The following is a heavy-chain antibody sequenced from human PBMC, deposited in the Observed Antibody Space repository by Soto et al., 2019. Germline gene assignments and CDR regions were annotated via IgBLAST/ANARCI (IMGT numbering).Heavy chain of an antibody. CDR1: GYTFTSYG. CDR2: ISAYNGNT. D-gene: IGHD3-22*01. J-gene: IGHJ6*02. V-gene: IGHV1-18*01. Sequence: GASVKVSCKASGYTFTSYGISWVRQAPGQGLEWMGWISAYNGNTNYAQKLQGRVTMTTDTSTSTAYMELRSLRSDDTAVYYCARSHNYYDSSGYYYSYYYGMDVWGQGTTVTVSS. CDR3: ARSHNYYDSSGYYYSYYYGMDV.